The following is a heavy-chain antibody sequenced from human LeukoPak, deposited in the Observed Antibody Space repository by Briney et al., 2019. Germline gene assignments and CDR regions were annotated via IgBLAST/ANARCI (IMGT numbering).Heavy chain of an antibody. CDR3: ATTPYNWNYVGNDY. D-gene: IGHD1-7*01. CDR1: GGIFSSYA. Sequence: ASVKVSCKASGGIFSSYAISWVRQAPGQGLEWMGRIIPILGIANYAQKFQGRVTITADKSTSTAYMELSSLRSEDTAVYYCATTPYNWNYVGNDYWGQGTLVTVSS. V-gene: IGHV1-69*04. CDR2: IIPILGIA. J-gene: IGHJ4*02.